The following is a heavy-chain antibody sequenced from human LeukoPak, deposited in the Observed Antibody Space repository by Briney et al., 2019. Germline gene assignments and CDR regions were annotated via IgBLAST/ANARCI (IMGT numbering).Heavy chain of an antibody. V-gene: IGHV3-74*01. D-gene: IGHD2-2*02. Sequence: PGGSLRLSCAASGFAFSSYWMHWVRQPPGKGLLWVSRITSDGSITRYADSVKGRFTISRDNSKNTLYLQMNSLRAEDTAVYYCAKFPRVCSTSCYTPWFDPWGQGTLVTVSS. CDR3: AKFPRVCSTSCYTPWFDP. CDR1: GFAFSSYW. CDR2: ITSDGSIT. J-gene: IGHJ5*02.